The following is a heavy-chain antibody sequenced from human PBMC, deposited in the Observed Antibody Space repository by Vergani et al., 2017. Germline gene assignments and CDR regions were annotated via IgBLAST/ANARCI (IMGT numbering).Heavy chain of an antibody. CDR1: GYTFTGYY. J-gene: IGHJ4*02. Sequence: QVQLVQSGAEVKKPGASVKVSCKASGYTFTGYYMNWVRQAPGQGLEWMGWIKPNSGGTNYAQKFQGRVTMTRDTSISTAYRALSRLRSDDTAVYYCARGGLGSSSWDYFDYWGQGTLVTVSS. CDR3: ARGGLGSSSWDYFDY. D-gene: IGHD6-13*01. V-gene: IGHV1-2*02. CDR2: IKPNSGGT.